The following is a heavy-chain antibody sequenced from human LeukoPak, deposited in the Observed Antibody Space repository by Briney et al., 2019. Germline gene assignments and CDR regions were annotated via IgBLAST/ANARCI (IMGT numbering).Heavy chain of an antibody. CDR3: ARATNGRFDI. D-gene: IGHD2-8*01. CDR1: GFTFSSYS. Sequence: GGSLRLSCAASGFTFSSYSMNWVRQAPGKGLEWASFISSSTSYISYADSVKGRFTISRDNAKSSLWLQMNSLRAEDTAVYYCARATNGRFDIWGQGTMVTVSS. CDR2: ISSSTSYI. V-gene: IGHV3-21*01. J-gene: IGHJ3*02.